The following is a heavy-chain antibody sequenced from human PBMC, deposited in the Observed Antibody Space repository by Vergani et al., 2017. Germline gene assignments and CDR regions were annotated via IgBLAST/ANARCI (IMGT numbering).Heavy chain of an antibody. CDR3: TRSKLRYNRYYYYGMDV. J-gene: IGHJ6*02. CDR1: GFTFGDYA. Sequence: EVQLVESGGGLVQPGRSLRLSCTASGFTFGDYAMSWVRQAPGKGLEWVGFIRSKAYGGTTEYAASVKGRFTISGDDSKSIAYLQMNSLKTEDTAVYYCTRSKLRYNRYYYYGMDVWGQGTTVTVSS. D-gene: IGHD3-9*01. V-gene: IGHV3-49*04. CDR2: IRSKAYGGTT.